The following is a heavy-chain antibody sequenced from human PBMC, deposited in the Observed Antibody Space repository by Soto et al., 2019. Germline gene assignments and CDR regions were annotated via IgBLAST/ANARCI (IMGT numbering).Heavy chain of an antibody. CDR2: INPNSGGT. CDR1: GYTFTGYY. D-gene: IGHD5-12*01. Sequence: GASVKVSCKASGYTFTGYYMHWVRQAPGQGLEWMGWINPNSGGTNYAQKFQGRVTMTTDTSTSTAYMELRSLRSDDTAVYYCARDLMSVATGECDYWGQGTLVTVSS. V-gene: IGHV1-2*02. CDR3: ARDLMSVATGECDY. J-gene: IGHJ4*02.